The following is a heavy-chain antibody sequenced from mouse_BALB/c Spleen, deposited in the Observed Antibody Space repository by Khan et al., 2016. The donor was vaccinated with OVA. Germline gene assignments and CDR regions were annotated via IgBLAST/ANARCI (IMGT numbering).Heavy chain of an antibody. D-gene: IGHD2-1*01. CDR3: ARCFDGNPFAY. V-gene: IGHV5-4*02. CDR1: GFTFSDYY. CDR2: ISDGGTYT. Sequence: EVELVESGGDLVKPGGSLKLSCAASGFTFSDYYMSWVRQTPETRLEWVATISDGGTYTYYPDSVKGRFTISRDDAMNDLYLQMTSLKSEDTAMYYCARCFDGNPFAYWGQGTLVTVSA. J-gene: IGHJ3*01.